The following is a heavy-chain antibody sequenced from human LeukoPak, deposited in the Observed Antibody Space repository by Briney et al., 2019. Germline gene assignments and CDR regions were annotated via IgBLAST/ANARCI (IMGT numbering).Heavy chain of an antibody. Sequence: SETLSLTCTVSGGSISSYYWGWIRQPPGKGLEWIGSIYYSGSTYYNPSLKSRVTISVDTSKNQFSLKLSSVTAADTAVYYCARVGAPQMNYYDSSGYWCYFDYWGQGTLVTVSS. J-gene: IGHJ4*02. CDR1: GGSISSYY. V-gene: IGHV4-39*01. CDR3: ARVGAPQMNYYDSSGYWCYFDY. D-gene: IGHD3-22*01. CDR2: IYYSGST.